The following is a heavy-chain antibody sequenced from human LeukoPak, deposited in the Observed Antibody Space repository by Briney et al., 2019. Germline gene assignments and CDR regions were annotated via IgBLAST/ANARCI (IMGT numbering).Heavy chain of an antibody. J-gene: IGHJ4*02. V-gene: IGHV1-69*04. Sequence: SVKVSCKASGGTFSSYAISWVRQAPGQGLEWMGRIIPILGIANYAQKFQGRVTITADKSTSTAYMELSSLRAEDTAVYYCARDMELRYFDWLPSEGCFDYWGQGTLVTVSS. CDR3: ARDMELRYFDWLPSEGCFDY. CDR1: GGTFSSYA. CDR2: IIPILGIA. D-gene: IGHD3-9*01.